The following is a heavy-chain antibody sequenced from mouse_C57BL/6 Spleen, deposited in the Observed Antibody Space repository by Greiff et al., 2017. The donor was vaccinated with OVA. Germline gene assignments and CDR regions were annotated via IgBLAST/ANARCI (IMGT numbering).Heavy chain of an antibody. J-gene: IGHJ4*01. CDR1: GFTFSSYA. Sequence: EVQLVESGGGLVKPGGSLKLSCAASGFTFSSYAMSWVRQTPEKRLEWVATISDGGSYTYYPDNVKGRFTISRDNATNNLSLQMSHLKSEDTAMYYCARDWDYDGLYYAMDYWGQGTSVTVSS. D-gene: IGHD2-4*01. CDR3: ARDWDYDGLYYAMDY. CDR2: ISDGGSYT. V-gene: IGHV5-4*01.